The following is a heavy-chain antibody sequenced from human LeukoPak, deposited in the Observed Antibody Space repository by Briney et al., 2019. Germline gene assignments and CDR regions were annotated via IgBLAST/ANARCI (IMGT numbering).Heavy chain of an antibody. CDR3: AKSSMYGGNFPFGY. CDR1: GFTFSSYA. CDR2: ISGSGGST. D-gene: IGHD2-21*02. V-gene: IGHV3-23*01. J-gene: IGHJ4*02. Sequence: GGSLRLSCAASGFTFSSYAMSWVRQAPGKGLEWVSAISGSGGSTYYADSVRGRFTISRDNSKNTLYLQMNSLRAEDTAVYYCAKSSMYGGNFPFGYWGQGTLVTVSS.